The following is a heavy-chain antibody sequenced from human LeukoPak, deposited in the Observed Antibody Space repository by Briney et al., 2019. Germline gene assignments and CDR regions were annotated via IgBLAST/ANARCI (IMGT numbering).Heavy chain of an antibody. Sequence: GGSLRLSCAASGFTFSSSGMSWVRQAPGKGLEWVSFIYSDNTHYSDSVKGRFTISRDNSKNTLYLQMNSLRAEDTAVYYCARRAGAYSHPYDYWGQGTLVTASS. J-gene: IGHJ4*02. V-gene: IGHV3-53*01. CDR3: ARRAGAYSHPYDY. D-gene: IGHD4/OR15-4a*01. CDR1: GFTFSSSG. CDR2: IYSDNT.